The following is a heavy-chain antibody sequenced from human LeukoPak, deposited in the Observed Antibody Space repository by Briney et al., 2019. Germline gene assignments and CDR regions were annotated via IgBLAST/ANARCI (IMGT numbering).Heavy chain of an antibody. J-gene: IGHJ4*02. CDR2: ISAYNGNT. CDR3: ARDFPGGDYVVDY. CDR1: GYTFTGYY. Sequence: ASVKVSCKASGYTFTGYYMHWVRQAPGQGLEWMGWISAYNGNTNYAQKLQGRVTMTTDTSTSTAYMELRSLRSDDTAVYYCARDFPGGDYVVDYWGQGTLVTVSS. V-gene: IGHV1-18*04. D-gene: IGHD4-17*01.